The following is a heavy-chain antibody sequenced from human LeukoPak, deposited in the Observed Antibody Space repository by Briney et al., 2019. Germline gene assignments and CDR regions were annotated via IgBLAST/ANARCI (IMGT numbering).Heavy chain of an antibody. V-gene: IGHV3-7*01. CDR3: ARELGSYSSSSQGDY. Sequence: GGSLRLSCAASGFTFSSYWMSWVRQAPGKGLEWVAYIQQDGSEKYYVDSVKGRFTISRDNAKNSLYLQMNSLGAEDTAVYYCARELGSYSSSSQGDYWGQGTLVTVSS. J-gene: IGHJ4*02. CDR1: GFTFSSYW. CDR2: IQQDGSEK. D-gene: IGHD6-6*01.